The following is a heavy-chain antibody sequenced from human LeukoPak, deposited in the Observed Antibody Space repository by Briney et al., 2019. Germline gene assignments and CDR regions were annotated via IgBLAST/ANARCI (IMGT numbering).Heavy chain of an antibody. CDR3: ASPGIAAAGDY. V-gene: IGHV3-30*04. CDR1: GFTFSSYA. J-gene: IGHJ4*02. D-gene: IGHD6-13*01. CDR2: ISYDGSNK. Sequence: GGSLRLSCAASGFTFSSYAMHWVRQAPGKGPEWVAVISYDGSNKYYADSVKGRFTISRDNSKNTLYLQMNSLRAEDTAVYYCASPGIAAAGDYWGQGTLVTVSS.